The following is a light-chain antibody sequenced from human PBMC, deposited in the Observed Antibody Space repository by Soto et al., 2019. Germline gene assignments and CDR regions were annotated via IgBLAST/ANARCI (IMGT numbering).Light chain of an antibody. V-gene: IGKV3-15*01. CDR3: QQYSQWPIT. CDR2: GIS. J-gene: IGKJ5*01. Sequence: EIVMTQSPATLSVSPRERAALSYMASQSVGSYLAWYQQKPGQAPRLLIYGISTRATGVPARFSGSGSGTEFTLSISSLQSEDFAVYSCQQYSQWPITFGQGTRLEIK. CDR1: QSVGSY.